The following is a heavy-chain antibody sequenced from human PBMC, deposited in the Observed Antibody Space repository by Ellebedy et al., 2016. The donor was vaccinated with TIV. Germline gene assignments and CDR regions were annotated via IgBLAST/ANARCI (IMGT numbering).Heavy chain of an antibody. J-gene: IGHJ5*02. CDR3: ARVSGSGVCYNYWFDP. CDR1: GFPVSSNY. D-gene: IGHD2-8*02. V-gene: IGHV3-53*01. CDR2: IYSGGST. Sequence: GESLKISCAASGFPVSSNYMSWVRQAPGKGLEWVSVIYSGGSTYYADSVKGRLTISRDNSKNTLYLQMNSLRAEDTAVYYCARVSGSGVCYNYWFDPWGQGTLVTVSS.